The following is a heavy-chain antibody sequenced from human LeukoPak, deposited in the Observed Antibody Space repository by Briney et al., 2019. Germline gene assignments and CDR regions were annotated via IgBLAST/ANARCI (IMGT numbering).Heavy chain of an antibody. Sequence: GGSLRLSCAASGFTFSSMNWVRQAPGKGPEWVSYISDSGSTVYYAESVKGRFTISRDNAKNSLYLQMNSLRAEDSAVYYCARDLGILTGYYYYWGQGTLVTVSS. CDR3: ARDLGILTGYYYY. D-gene: IGHD3-9*01. CDR1: GFTFSS. CDR2: ISDSGSTV. V-gene: IGHV3-48*03. J-gene: IGHJ4*02.